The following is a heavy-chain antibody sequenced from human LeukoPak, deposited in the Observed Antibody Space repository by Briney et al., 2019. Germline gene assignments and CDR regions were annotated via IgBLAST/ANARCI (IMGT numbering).Heavy chain of an antibody. J-gene: IGHJ4*02. CDR1: GFTFSFYG. CDR2: IQYDGSYK. CDR3: AKTSDQLLYSKFDF. Sequence: GGSLRLSCATSGFTFSFYGMHWVRQAPGKGLEWVAFIQYDGSYKFYADSVQGRFSISRDNSKNTLFLQMNSLRADDTAVYYCAKTSDQLLYSKFDFWGQGTLVTVSS. D-gene: IGHD2-2*02. V-gene: IGHV3-30*02.